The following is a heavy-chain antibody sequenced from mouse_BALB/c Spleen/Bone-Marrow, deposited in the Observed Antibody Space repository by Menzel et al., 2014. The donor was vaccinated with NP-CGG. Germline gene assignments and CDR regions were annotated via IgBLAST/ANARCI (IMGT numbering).Heavy chain of an antibody. D-gene: IGHD2-4*01. V-gene: IGHV1S81*02. J-gene: IGHJ3*01. CDR3: ARWGITLAY. CDR1: GYTFTSYW. CDR2: INPSNGRT. Sequence: QVQLQQSGAELVKPGASVKLSCKASGYTFTSYWMHWVKQRPGQGLEWIGEINPSNGRTNYNEKFKSKATLTVDKSSNTAYMQLSSLTSEDSAVYYCARWGITLAYWGQGTLVTVSA.